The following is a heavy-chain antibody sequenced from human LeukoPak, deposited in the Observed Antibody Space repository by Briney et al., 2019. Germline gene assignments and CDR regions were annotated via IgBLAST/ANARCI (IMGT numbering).Heavy chain of an antibody. CDR2: IYHSGST. V-gene: IGHV4-38-2*02. D-gene: IGHD6-13*01. CDR1: GYSISSGYY. Sequence: SETLSLTCTVSGYSISSGYYWGWIRQPPGKGLEWIGSIYHSGSTYYNPSLKSRVTLSVDTSKNQFSLKLSSVTAADTAVYYCARDVQSQGSWLYYYYYMDVWGKGTTVTVSS. J-gene: IGHJ6*03. CDR3: ARDVQSQGSWLYYYYYMDV.